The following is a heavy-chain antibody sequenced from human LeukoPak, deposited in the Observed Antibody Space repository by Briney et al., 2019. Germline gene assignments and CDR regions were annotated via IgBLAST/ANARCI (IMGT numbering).Heavy chain of an antibody. D-gene: IGHD1-1*01. Sequence: GGSLRLSCAASGFTFSSYSMNWVRQAPGRGLEWVSSISSSSSIIFYADSVKGRFTISRDNAKNSLYLQIISLRAEDTAVYYCARGGAGATKDDTFDIWGQGTMVTVSS. V-gene: IGHV3-21*01. CDR1: GFTFSSYS. CDR3: ARGGAGATKDDTFDI. CDR2: ISSSSSII. J-gene: IGHJ3*02.